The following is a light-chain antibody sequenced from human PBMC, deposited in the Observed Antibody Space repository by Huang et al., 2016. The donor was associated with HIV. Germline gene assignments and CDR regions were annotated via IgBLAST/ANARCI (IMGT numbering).Light chain of an antibody. CDR2: SAS. CDR3: QQYNTYLYT. Sequence: DIQMTQSPSTLSASVGDRVTIPCRASQNINTWFAWYQQEPGKAPYLLIYSASSLQVGVPSRFTGSGSGTEFTLTITSLQPDDLGTYYCQQYNTYLYTFGQGTKLEI. CDR1: QNINTW. V-gene: IGKV1-5*03. J-gene: IGKJ2*01.